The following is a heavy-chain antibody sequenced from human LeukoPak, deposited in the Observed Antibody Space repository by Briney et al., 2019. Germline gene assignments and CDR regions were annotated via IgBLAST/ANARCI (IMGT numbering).Heavy chain of an antibody. J-gene: IGHJ6*03. CDR3: ASVRRGFGESSKYYAYYYMGV. D-gene: IGHD3-10*01. CDR2: IYYSGST. Sequence: SETLSLTCTVSGGSISSSSYYWGWIRQPPGKGLEWIGNIYYSGSTYYNPSLKSRFTISLDTSKNQFPLKLSSVTAADTAVYYCASVRRGFGESSKYYAYYYMGVWGKGTTVTISS. V-gene: IGHV4-39*01. CDR1: GGSISSSSYY.